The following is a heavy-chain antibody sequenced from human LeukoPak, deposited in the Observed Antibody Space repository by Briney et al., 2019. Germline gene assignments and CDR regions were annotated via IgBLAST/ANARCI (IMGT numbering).Heavy chain of an antibody. D-gene: IGHD2-15*01. CDR1: GYTFTDYN. CDR2: INPNSGGT. Sequence: ASVKVSCKTSGYTFTDYNIHWVRQAPGQGLEWMGRINPNSGGTNYAQKFQGRVTMTRDTSISTAYMELSRLRSDDTAVYYCAREMAIAATLGDYWGQGTLVTVSS. J-gene: IGHJ4*02. CDR3: AREMAIAATLGDY. V-gene: IGHV1-2*06.